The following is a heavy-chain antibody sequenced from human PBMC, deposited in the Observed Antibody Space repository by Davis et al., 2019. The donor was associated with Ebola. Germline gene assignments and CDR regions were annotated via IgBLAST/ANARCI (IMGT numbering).Heavy chain of an antibody. V-gene: IGHV5-51*01. CDR2: IYPGDSDT. D-gene: IGHD6-13*01. J-gene: IGHJ4*02. CDR3: ARLPWGSRWSYYFEY. Sequence: GESLKISCKGSGYSFTSYWIAWVRQMPGKGLEWMGIIYPGDSDTRYSPSFQGQVTISADKSNSTAYLQWSSLKASDTAMYYCARLPWGSRWSYYFEYWGQGTLVTVSS. CDR1: GYSFTSYW.